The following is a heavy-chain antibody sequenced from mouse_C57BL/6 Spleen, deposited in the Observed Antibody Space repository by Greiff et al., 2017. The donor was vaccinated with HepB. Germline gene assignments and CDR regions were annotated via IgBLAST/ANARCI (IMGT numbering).Heavy chain of an antibody. CDR2: ISYDGSN. CDR3: ARANLPHYYGSSYWYFDV. CDR1: GYSITSGYY. V-gene: IGHV3-6*01. J-gene: IGHJ1*03. D-gene: IGHD1-1*01. Sequence: VQLQQSGPGLVKPSQSLSLTCSVTGYSITSGYYWNWIRQFPGNKLEWMGYISYDGSNNYNPSLKNRISITRDTSKNQFFLKLNSVTTEDTATYYCARANLPHYYGSSYWYFDVWGTGTTVTVSS.